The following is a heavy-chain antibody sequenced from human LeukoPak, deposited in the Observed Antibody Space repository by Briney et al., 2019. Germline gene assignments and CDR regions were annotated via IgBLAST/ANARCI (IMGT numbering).Heavy chain of an antibody. CDR2: INPSGGST. D-gene: IGHD3-10*01. CDR1: GYTFTSYY. Sequence: EASVKVSCKASGYTFTSYYMHWVRQAPGQGLEWMGIINPSGGSTSYAQKFQGRVTMTRDTSTSTVYMELSSLRSEDTAVYYCARDTDYYYGSGSYYKPLGYWGQGTLVTVSS. V-gene: IGHV1-46*01. J-gene: IGHJ4*02. CDR3: ARDTDYYYGSGSYYKPLGY.